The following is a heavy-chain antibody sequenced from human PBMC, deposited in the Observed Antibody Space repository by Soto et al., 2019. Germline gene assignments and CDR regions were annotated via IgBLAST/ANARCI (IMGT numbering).Heavy chain of an antibody. Sequence: QVQLVQSGAEVKKPGSSVKVSCKASGGTFSTKYAISWVRQAPGEGLEWMGGITPSFGTRDYAQKFQDRVTITADASTSIVYMNLTSLRSQDTAVYYCATSPGFGGYYVVWGQGTLVNVSS. J-gene: IGHJ4*02. CDR3: ATSPGFGGYYVV. CDR2: ITPSFGTR. CDR1: GGTFSTKYA. D-gene: IGHD3-10*02. V-gene: IGHV1-69*01.